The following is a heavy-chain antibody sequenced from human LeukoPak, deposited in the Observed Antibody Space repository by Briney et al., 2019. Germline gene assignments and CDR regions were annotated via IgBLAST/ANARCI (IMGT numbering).Heavy chain of an antibody. D-gene: IGHD3-10*01. J-gene: IGHJ4*02. CDR2: INPNSGGT. V-gene: IGHV1-2*02. CDR3: AVFDSGSYYSFVY. Sequence: GASVKVSCKASGYTFTGYYMHWVRQAPGQGREWMGWINPNSGGTNYTQKLQGRVTMTRDTSISTAYMELSRLRSDDTAVYYCAVFDSGSYYSFVYWGQGTLVAVSS. CDR1: GYTFTGYY.